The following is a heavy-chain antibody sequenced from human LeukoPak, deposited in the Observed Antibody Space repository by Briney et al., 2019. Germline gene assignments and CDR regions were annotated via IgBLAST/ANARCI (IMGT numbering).Heavy chain of an antibody. CDR3: ARQNDFRLDY. V-gene: IGHV5-51*01. CDR1: GYTFSSYW. J-gene: IGHJ4*02. Sequence: GESLKISCKGSGYTFSSYWIGWVRQMPGKGLEWMGIIYPGDSDTRYSPSLQGQVTISVDASIGTAYLQWSSLKALDTAIYYCARQNDFRLDYWGQGTLVTVSS. D-gene: IGHD3-3*01. CDR2: IYPGDSDT.